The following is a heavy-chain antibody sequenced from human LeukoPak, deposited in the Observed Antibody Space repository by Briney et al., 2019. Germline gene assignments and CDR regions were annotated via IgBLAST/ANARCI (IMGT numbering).Heavy chain of an antibody. Sequence: GGSLRLSCAASGFTLSSSWMSWVRQAPGKGLQWVANIKEDESEKDYVDSVKGRFTISGDNAKNSLDLQMNSLRAEDTAVYYCAAYRGAHHKTFDYWGQGTLVTVSS. CDR3: AAYRGAHHKTFDY. D-gene: IGHD1-26*01. CDR2: IKEDESEK. J-gene: IGHJ4*02. V-gene: IGHV3-7*03. CDR1: GFTLSSSW.